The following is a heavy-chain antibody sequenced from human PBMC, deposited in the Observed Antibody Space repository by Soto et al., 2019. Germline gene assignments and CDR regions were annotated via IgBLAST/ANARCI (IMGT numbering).Heavy chain of an antibody. CDR2: IYWDDDK. D-gene: IGHD1-1*01. J-gene: IGHJ4*02. CDR1: GFSLSTSGVG. CDR3: ARQLPPSGLPYFDY. V-gene: IGHV2-5*02. Sequence: SGPTLVKPTQTLTLTCTFSGFSLSTSGVGVGWIRQPPGKALEWLALIYWDDDKRYSPSLKGRLTITKDTSKNQVVLTMTNMDPVDTATYYCARQLPPSGLPYFDYWGQGTLVTVSS.